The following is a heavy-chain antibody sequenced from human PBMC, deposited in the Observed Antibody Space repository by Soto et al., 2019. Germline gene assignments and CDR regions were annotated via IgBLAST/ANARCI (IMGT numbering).Heavy chain of an antibody. CDR1: GFTFSSYG. CDR2: IWYDGSNK. Sequence: QVQLVESGGGVVQPGRSLRLSCAASGFTFSSYGMHWVRQAPGKGLEWVAVIWYDGSNKYYADSVKGRFTISRDNSKNPLYLQMNSLRAEDTAVYYCASLEGSSSHYYYYGMDVWGQGTTVTVSS. D-gene: IGHD6-6*01. CDR3: ASLEGSSSHYYYYGMDV. V-gene: IGHV3-33*01. J-gene: IGHJ6*02.